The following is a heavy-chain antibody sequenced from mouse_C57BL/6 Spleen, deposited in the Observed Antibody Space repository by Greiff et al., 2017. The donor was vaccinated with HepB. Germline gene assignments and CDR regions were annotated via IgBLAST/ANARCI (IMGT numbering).Heavy chain of an antibody. Sequence: QVQLKESGAELARPGASVKLSCKASGYTFTSYGISWVKQRTGQGLEWIGEIYPRSGNNYYNEKFKGKATLTADKSSSTAYMELRSLTSEDSAVYFCARSHLGLDFDYWGQGTTLTVSS. CDR2: IYPRSGNN. V-gene: IGHV1-81*01. CDR1: GYTFTSYG. J-gene: IGHJ2*01. D-gene: IGHD4-1*01. CDR3: ARSHLGLDFDY.